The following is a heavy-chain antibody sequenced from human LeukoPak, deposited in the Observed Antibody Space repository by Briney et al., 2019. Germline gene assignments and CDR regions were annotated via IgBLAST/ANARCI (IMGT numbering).Heavy chain of an antibody. J-gene: IGHJ4*02. Sequence: SETPSLTRPVSWGSLSRGGYSFHWVPAPPRKGLEGVGDIYKSGSTSYNPSLKSRVTMSVDTSKNQFSLKLSSVTAADTAVYYCARGWGPAYCGGDCHRHFDYWGQGALVTVSS. CDR1: WGSLSRGGYS. D-gene: IGHD2-21*02. V-gene: IGHV4-30-4*07. CDR3: ARGWGPAYCGGDCHRHFDY. CDR2: IYKSGST.